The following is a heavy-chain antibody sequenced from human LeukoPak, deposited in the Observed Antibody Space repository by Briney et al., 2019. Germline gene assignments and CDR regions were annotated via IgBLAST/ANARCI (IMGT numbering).Heavy chain of an antibody. V-gene: IGHV3-74*01. Sequence: GGSLRLSCAASGFPFSSYWMHWVRQAPGKGLVWVSRINSDGSSTSYADSVKGRFTISRDNAKNTLYLQMNSLRAEDTAVYYCARDGSSSWYMDVWGKGTTVTVSS. CDR3: ARDGSSSWYMDV. CDR2: INSDGSST. J-gene: IGHJ6*03. CDR1: GFPFSSYW. D-gene: IGHD6-13*01.